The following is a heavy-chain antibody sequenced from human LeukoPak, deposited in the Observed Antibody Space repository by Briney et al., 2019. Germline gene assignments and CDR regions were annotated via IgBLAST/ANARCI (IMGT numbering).Heavy chain of an antibody. J-gene: IGHJ4*02. CDR2: ISSSSSYI. V-gene: IGHV3-21*01. D-gene: IGHD6-13*01. CDR1: GFTFSSYS. CDR3: AREPRGSSSWRTFDY. Sequence: GGSLRLSCAASGFTFSSYSMNWVRQAPGKGLEWVSSISSSSSYIYYADSVEGRFTISRDDAKNSLYLQMNSLRAEDTAVYYCAREPRGSSSWRTFDYWGQGTLVTVSS.